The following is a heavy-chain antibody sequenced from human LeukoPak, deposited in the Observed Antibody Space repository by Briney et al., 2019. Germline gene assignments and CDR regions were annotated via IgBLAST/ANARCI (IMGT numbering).Heavy chain of an antibody. J-gene: IGHJ6*03. CDR2: INWNGGST. Sequence: GGSLRLSCAASGLTFDDYGMSWVRQAPGKGLEWVSGINWNGGSTGYADSVKGRFTISRDNAKNSLYLQMNSLRAEDTAVYYCARDPYSGSYGDYYYYYMDVWGKGTTVTISS. CDR3: ARDPYSGSYGDYYYYYMDV. CDR1: GLTFDDYG. V-gene: IGHV3-20*04. D-gene: IGHD1-26*01.